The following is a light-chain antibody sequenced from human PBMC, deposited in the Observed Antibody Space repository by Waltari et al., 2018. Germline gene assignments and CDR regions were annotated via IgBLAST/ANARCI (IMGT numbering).Light chain of an antibody. V-gene: IGLV1-40*01. CDR3: QSYDTNWGV. CDR2: DNI. Sequence: QPVLTQPPSVSGAPGQRITISCTGNRSNIGAGFDFHWFQQLPGTAPKLLTYDNIHRPSGVPYRFSGSKSDTSASLVITGLQAEDEAYYYCQSYDTNWGVFGGGTKLTVL. J-gene: IGLJ2*01. CDR1: RSNIGAGFD.